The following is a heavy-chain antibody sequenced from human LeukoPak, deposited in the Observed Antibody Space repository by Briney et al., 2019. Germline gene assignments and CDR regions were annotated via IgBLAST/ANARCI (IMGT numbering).Heavy chain of an antibody. CDR3: ARLYNSGSSGRRFTNY. V-gene: IGHV4-39*01. CDR1: GGSINNNNYY. CDR2: MSYSGST. Sequence: KPSETLSLTCTVSGGSINNNNYYWGWVRQPPGKGLEWIGRMSYSGSTSYNPSLKSRLTMPVDTSKNQFSLKLSSVTAADTAVYYCARLYNSGSSGRRFTNYWGQGTLPTVSS. J-gene: IGHJ4*02. D-gene: IGHD3-10*01.